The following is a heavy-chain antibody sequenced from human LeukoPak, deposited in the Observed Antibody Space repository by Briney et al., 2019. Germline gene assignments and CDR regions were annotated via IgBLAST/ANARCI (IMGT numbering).Heavy chain of an antibody. J-gene: IGHJ4*02. CDR2: TNTDGSST. CDR3: VPTDSSGLD. CDR1: GFTFSHYW. V-gene: IGHV3-74*01. D-gene: IGHD3-22*01. Sequence: PGGSLRLSCEASGFTFSHYWMHWVRQAPGKGLVWVSRTNTDGSSTSYVDSVKGRFTISRDNAKNTMSLQMNSLRAEDTAMYYCVPTDSSGLDWGQGTLVTVSS.